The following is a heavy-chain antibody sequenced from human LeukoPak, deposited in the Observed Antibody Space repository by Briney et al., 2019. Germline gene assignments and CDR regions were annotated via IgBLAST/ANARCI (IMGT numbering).Heavy chain of an antibody. J-gene: IGHJ4*02. CDR1: GYTFTHHG. V-gene: IGHV1-18*01. Sequence: GASVKVSCKASGYTFTHHGISWVRQAPGQGLEWMGWLSCYNGDTIYAQNVQGRVTMTTDASTRTAYIEVRNLRSDDTAMYYCARDPSNSSGYHAHFDSWGQGTLVTVSS. CDR3: ARDPSNSSGYHAHFDS. D-gene: IGHD3-22*01. CDR2: LSCYNGDT.